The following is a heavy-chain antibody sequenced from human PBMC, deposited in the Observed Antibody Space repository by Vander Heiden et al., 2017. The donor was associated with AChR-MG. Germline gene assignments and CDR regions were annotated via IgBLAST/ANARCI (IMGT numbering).Heavy chain of an antibody. CDR1: GGSLSSSSYY. J-gene: IGHJ6*02. CDR3: ARHQPAGMGYCSGGSCYSLYYYYGMDV. V-gene: IGHV4-39*01. Sequence: QLQLQESGPGLVKPSETLSLTCTVSGGSLSSSSYYWGWIPQPPGKGLEWIGSSYYSGSTYYNPSLKSRVTISVDTSKNQFSLKLSSVTAADTAVYYCARHQPAGMGYCSGGSCYSLYYYYGMDVWGQGTTVTVSS. D-gene: IGHD2-15*01. CDR2: SYYSGST.